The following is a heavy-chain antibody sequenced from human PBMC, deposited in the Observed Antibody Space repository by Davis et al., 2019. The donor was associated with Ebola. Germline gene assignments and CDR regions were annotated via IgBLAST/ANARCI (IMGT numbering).Heavy chain of an antibody. CDR3: ARDPPNGLPVYYMDV. D-gene: IGHD2-21*02. J-gene: IGHJ6*03. CDR2: ISTTGSSI. Sequence: PGGSLRLSCAASGFTFSSYEMNWVRQAPGKVLEWVAHISTTGSSIYYADSVKGRFTISRGSANNSLYLQMNSLTMDDTAVYYCARDPPNGLPVYYMDVWGKGTTVTVSS. CDR1: GFTFSSYE. V-gene: IGHV3-48*03.